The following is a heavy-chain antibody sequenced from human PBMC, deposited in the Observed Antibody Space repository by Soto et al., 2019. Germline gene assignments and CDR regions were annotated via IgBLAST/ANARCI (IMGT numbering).Heavy chain of an antibody. Sequence: QVQLVQSGAEVKKPGASVKVSCKASGYTFTSYYMHWVRQAPGQGLEWMGIINPSGGSTSYAQKFQGRVTMTRDTSTITVYMELSRLRSEDTAVYYCAGEYSRSCDYSYYGMDVWGQGTTVTVSS. V-gene: IGHV1-46*01. D-gene: IGHD6-6*01. CDR1: GYTFTSYY. CDR3: AGEYSRSCDYSYYGMDV. CDR2: INPSGGST. J-gene: IGHJ6*02.